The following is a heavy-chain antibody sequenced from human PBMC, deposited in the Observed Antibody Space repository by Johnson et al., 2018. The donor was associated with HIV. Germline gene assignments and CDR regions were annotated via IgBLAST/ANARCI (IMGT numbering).Heavy chain of an antibody. CDR1: RFIFSDYY. CDR2: ISYDGSNK. V-gene: IGHV3-30-3*01. J-gene: IGHJ3*02. D-gene: IGHD1-1*01. Sequence: QVQLVESGGGLVKPGGSLRLSCAASRFIFSDYYMSWIRQAPGKGLEWVAVISYDGSNKYYADSVKGRFTISRDNSKNTLYLQMNSLRAEDTAVYYCAREGTLGAFDIWGQGTMVTVSS. CDR3: AREGTLGAFDI.